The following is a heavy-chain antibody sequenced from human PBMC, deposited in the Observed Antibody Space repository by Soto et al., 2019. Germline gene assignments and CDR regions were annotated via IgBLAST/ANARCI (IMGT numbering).Heavy chain of an antibody. V-gene: IGHV5-51*01. CDR3: AKGSSVGPNSFDY. CDR2: IYPVDSDT. Sequence: GESLKLSWKGSGYSFTSHWIGWVRQMPGKGLEWMGIIYPVDSDTRYSPSFQGQVTMSDDKSIGTAYLQLSSLRAEDTALYYCAKGSSVGPNSFDYWGQGALVTVSS. CDR1: GYSFTSHW. D-gene: IGHD1-26*01. J-gene: IGHJ4*02.